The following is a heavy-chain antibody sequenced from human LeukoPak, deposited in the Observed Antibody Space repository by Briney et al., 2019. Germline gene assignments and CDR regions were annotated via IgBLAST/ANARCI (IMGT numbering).Heavy chain of an antibody. J-gene: IGHJ6*03. CDR1: GFTFDDYA. CDR3: AKDGQDQLLSRDYMDV. Sequence: PGGSLRLSCAASGFTFDDYAMHWVRQAPGKGLEWVSGISWNSGSIGYADSVKGRFTISRDNAKNSLYLQMNSLRTEDTALYYCAKDGQDQLLSRDYMDVWGKGTTVTVSS. CDR2: ISWNSGSI. V-gene: IGHV3-9*01. D-gene: IGHD2-2*01.